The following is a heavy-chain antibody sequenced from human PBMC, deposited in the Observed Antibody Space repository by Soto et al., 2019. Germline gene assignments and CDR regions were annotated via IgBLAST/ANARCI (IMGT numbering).Heavy chain of an antibody. Sequence: SETLSLTCAVSGGSISSGGYSWSWIRQPPGKGLEWIGYIYHSGSTYYNPSLKSRVTISVDRSKNQFSLKLSSVTAADTAVYYCARGDGYNLFDYWGQGTLVTVSS. V-gene: IGHV4-30-2*01. J-gene: IGHJ4*02. D-gene: IGHD1-1*01. CDR3: ARGDGYNLFDY. CDR2: IYHSGST. CDR1: GGSISSGGYS.